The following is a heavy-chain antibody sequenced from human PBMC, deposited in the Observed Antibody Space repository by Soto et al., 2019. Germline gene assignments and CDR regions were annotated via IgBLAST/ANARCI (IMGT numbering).Heavy chain of an antibody. CDR2: IYYSGST. CDR3: ARYSSSWYYFDY. V-gene: IGHV4-59*01. CDR1: GGSFSGYY. D-gene: IGHD6-13*01. Sequence: SETLSLTCAVYGGSFSGYYWSWIRQPPGKGLEWIGYIYYSGSTNYNPSLKSRVTISVDTSKNQFSLKLSSVTAADTAVYYCARYSSSWYYFDYWGQGTLVTVSS. J-gene: IGHJ4*02.